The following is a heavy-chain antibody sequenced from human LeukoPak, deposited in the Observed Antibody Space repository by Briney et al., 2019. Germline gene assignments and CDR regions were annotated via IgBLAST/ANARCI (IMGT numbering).Heavy chain of an antibody. D-gene: IGHD1-14*01. Sequence: GGSLRLSCAASALPFTSSTMHWVRQAPGKGLEWIAVISFDGGVKYYADCVKGRFTISRDNSKNTLYLEMNSLRPEDTAVYHCARDSAPDSARHWGFDTWGQGTLVTVSS. CDR3: ARDSAPDSARHWGFDT. V-gene: IGHV3-30*04. CDR2: ISFDGGVK. J-gene: IGHJ5*02. CDR1: ALPFTSST.